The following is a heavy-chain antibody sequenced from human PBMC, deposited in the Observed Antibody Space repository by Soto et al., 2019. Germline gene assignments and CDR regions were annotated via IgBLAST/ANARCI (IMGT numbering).Heavy chain of an antibody. CDR1: GGTFSSYT. Sequence: ASVKVSCKASGGTFSSYTIGWVRQAPGQGLEWMGRIIPILGIAIYAQKFQGRVTMTEDTSTDTAYMELSSLRSEDTAVYYCATTSRPLEYSSSSDWFDPWGQGTLVTVSS. CDR2: IIPILGIA. D-gene: IGHD6-6*01. V-gene: IGHV1-69*02. J-gene: IGHJ5*02. CDR3: ATTSRPLEYSSSSDWFDP.